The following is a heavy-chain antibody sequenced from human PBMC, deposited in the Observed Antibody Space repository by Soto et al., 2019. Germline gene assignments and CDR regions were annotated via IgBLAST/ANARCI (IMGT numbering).Heavy chain of an antibody. D-gene: IGHD2-15*01. CDR1: GASIISFH. CDR3: AVGQYLAWSPY. J-gene: IGHJ4*02. V-gene: IGHV4-59*08. Sequence: PSETLSLTCAVSGASIISFHWSWIRRPPGKGLEWIGYVHHSGYTNYNPSLKSRATISTDTSKNQFSLTLSPVTAADTAVYYCAVGQYLAWSPYWGQGALVTVSS. CDR2: VHHSGYT.